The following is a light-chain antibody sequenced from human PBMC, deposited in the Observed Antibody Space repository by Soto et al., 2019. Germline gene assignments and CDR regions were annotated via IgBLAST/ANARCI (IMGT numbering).Light chain of an antibody. Sequence: SYELTQPLSVSVALGQTARITCAGNDIGRKDVHWYQQKTGQAPVLVIYRDYNRPSGIPERFSAFNSGNTATLTINRAQAGDEADYYCQVRDSNTAVFGGGTQLTVL. CDR2: RDY. CDR3: QVRDSNTAV. V-gene: IGLV3-9*01. CDR1: DIGRKD. J-gene: IGLJ3*02.